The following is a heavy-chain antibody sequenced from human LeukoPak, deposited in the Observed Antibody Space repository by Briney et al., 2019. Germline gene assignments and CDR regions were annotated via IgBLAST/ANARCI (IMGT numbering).Heavy chain of an antibody. J-gene: IGHJ6*03. CDR1: DDSITMYY. D-gene: IGHD3-9*01. V-gene: IGHV4-38-2*02. CDR3: ARKNGYYDILTGYTDYYYYMDA. Sequence: SETLSLTCSVSDDSITMYYWTWIRQPPGKGLEWIGSIYHSGSTYYNPSLKSRVTISVDTSKNQFSLKLSSVTAADTAVYYCARKNGYYDILTGYTDYYYYMDAWGKGTTVTVSS. CDR2: IYHSGST.